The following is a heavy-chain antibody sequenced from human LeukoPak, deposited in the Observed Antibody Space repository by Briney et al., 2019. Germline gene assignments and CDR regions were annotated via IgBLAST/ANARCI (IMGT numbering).Heavy chain of an antibody. CDR2: ISGRDSTT. CDR3: AKDFSAWYYFDY. Sequence: PGGSLRLSCAASGFTFSSYAMSWVRQAPGKGLEWVSGISGRDSTTYYADSVKGRFTISRENSKNTLYLQMNSLRAEDTAVYYCAKDFSAWYYFDYWGQGTLVTVSS. D-gene: IGHD2/OR15-2a*01. CDR1: GFTFSSYA. J-gene: IGHJ4*02. V-gene: IGHV3-23*01.